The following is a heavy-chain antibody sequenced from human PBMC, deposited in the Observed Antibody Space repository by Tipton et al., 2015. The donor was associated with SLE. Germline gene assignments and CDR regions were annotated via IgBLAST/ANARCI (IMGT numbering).Heavy chain of an antibody. CDR3: ARGVAAEYNFDN. J-gene: IGHJ4*02. Sequence: TLSLTCTVSGGSISSHYWSWIRQPPGKGLEWIGYIFYNGNTNYNPSLKSRVAISVDTSKNQFSLKLSSVTAADTAVYYCARGVAAEYNFDNWGQGTLVTVSS. D-gene: IGHD2-15*01. CDR2: IFYNGNT. CDR1: GGSISSHY. V-gene: IGHV4-59*11.